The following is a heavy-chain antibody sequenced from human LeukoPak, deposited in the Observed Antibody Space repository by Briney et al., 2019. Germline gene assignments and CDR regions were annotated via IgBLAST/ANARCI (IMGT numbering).Heavy chain of an antibody. J-gene: IGHJ5*02. CDR2: IIPIFGTA. Sequence: SVKVSCKASGGTFSSYAISWVRQAPGQGLEWMGGIIPIFGTANYAQKFQGRVTITTDESTSTAYMELSSLRSEDTAVYYCASSYYGSGSYWSWFDPWGQGTLVAVSS. CDR1: GGTFSSYA. V-gene: IGHV1-69*05. D-gene: IGHD3-10*01. CDR3: ASSYYGSGSYWSWFDP.